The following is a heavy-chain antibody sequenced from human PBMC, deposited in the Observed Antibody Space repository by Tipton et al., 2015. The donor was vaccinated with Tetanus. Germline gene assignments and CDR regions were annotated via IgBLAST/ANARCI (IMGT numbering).Heavy chain of an antibody. CDR1: GFTFDDYA. V-gene: IGHV3-9*01. Sequence: SLRLSCIASGFTFDDYAMHWVRQAPGKGLEWVAGISWNSAQIVYADSVRGRFTISRDNAKNTVYLQMNSLRAEDTAVYFCARRSLTNYGLDVWGQGTPVTVSS. CDR2: ISWNSAQI. J-gene: IGHJ6*02. CDR3: ARRSLTNYGLDV. D-gene: IGHD1-1*01.